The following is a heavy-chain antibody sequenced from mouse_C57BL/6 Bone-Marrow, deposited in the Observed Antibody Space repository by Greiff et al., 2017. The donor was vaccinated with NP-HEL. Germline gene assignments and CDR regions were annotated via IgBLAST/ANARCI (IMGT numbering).Heavy chain of an antibody. Sequence: VQLKESGPELVKPGASVKISCKASGYAFSSSWMNWVKQRPGKGLEWIGRIYPGDGDTNYNGKFKGKATLTADKSSSTAYMQLSSLTSEDSAVYCCEEGFAYWGQGTLVTVSA. CDR3: EEGFAY. CDR2: IYPGDGDT. V-gene: IGHV1-82*01. J-gene: IGHJ3*01. CDR1: GYAFSSSW.